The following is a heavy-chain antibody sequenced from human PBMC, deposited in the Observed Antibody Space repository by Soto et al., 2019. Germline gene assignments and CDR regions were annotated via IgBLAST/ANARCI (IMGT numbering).Heavy chain of an antibody. V-gene: IGHV3-11*01. CDR1: GFTFSDYY. CDR2: ISDSATTM. D-gene: IGHD3-22*01. Sequence: GASLQISCAASGFTFSDYYMSWIRQAPGKGLEWISHISDSATTMYYADSVKGRFTISRDNARKSLFLHMNSLRAEDTAVYYCARDTAFISSGLFNPWGQGTLVTVSS. CDR3: ARDTAFISSGLFNP. J-gene: IGHJ5*02.